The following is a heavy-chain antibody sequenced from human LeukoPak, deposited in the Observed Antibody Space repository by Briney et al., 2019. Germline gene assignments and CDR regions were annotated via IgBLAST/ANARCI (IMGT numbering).Heavy chain of an antibody. Sequence: GGSLRLSCAASGFTFSTYGMHWVRQAPGKGLEWVAVVWYDGSNIQYVDSVKGRFTISRDNSKSTLYLQVNSLTAEDTAVYYCARGGYSGTYYFDYWGQGTLVTVSS. J-gene: IGHJ4*02. CDR3: ARGGYSGTYYFDY. V-gene: IGHV3-33*01. CDR2: VWYDGSNI. CDR1: GFTFSTYG. D-gene: IGHD1-26*01.